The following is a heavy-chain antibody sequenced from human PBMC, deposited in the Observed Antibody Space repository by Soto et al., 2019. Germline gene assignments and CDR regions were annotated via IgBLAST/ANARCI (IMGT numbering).Heavy chain of an antibody. J-gene: IGHJ6*03. CDR1: GFTFDDYA. CDR3: AKGPDSSGGSCYLYYYYYMDV. D-gene: IGHD2-15*01. Sequence: EVQLVESGGGLVQPGRSLRLSCAASGFTFDDYAMHWVRQAPGKGLKWVSGISWNSGSIGYADSVKGRFTISRDNAKNSLYLQMNSLRAEDTALYYCAKGPDSSGGSCYLYYYYYMDVWGKGTTVTVSS. CDR2: ISWNSGSI. V-gene: IGHV3-9*01.